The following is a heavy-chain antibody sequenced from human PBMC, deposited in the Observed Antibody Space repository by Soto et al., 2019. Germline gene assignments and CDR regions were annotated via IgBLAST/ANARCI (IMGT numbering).Heavy chain of an antibody. CDR1: GGSISNYY. CDR3: ASWLVGAPFDS. Sequence: SETLSLTCTVSGGSISNYYWSWIRQPPGKGLEWIGYIYYSGSANYNPSLKSRVTISVDRSKNQFSLKLRSVTAADTGVYYCASWLVGAPFDSWGHGTLVTVSS. J-gene: IGHJ4*01. V-gene: IGHV4-59*12. D-gene: IGHD1-26*01. CDR2: IYYSGSA.